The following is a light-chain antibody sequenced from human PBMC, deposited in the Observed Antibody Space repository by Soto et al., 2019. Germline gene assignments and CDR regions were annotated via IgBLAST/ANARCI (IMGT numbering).Light chain of an antibody. J-gene: IGLJ1*01. CDR1: SSNIGAGYD. V-gene: IGLV1-40*01. CDR2: GNS. CDR3: QSYDSSLSGLNV. Sequence: QSVLTQPPSVSGAPGQRVTISCTGSSSNIGAGYDVHWYQQLPGTAPKLLIYGNSNRPSRVPDRFSGSKSGTSASLAITGLQAEDEADYYCQSYDSSLSGLNVFGTGTKLTVL.